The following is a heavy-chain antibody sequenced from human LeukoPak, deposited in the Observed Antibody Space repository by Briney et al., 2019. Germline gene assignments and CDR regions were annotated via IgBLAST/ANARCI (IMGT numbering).Heavy chain of an antibody. CDR3: AKGRYTSGWQRGDWFDP. J-gene: IGHJ5*02. V-gene: IGHV3-23*01. D-gene: IGHD6-19*01. CDR1: GFTFSSYA. CDR2: ISGSGAST. Sequence: PGGSLRLSCAASGFTFSSYAMHWVRQAPGKGLEWVSAISGSGASTYYADSVKGRFTISRDNSKNTLYLQMNSLRAEDTAVYYCAKGRYTSGWQRGDWFDPWGQGTLVTVSS.